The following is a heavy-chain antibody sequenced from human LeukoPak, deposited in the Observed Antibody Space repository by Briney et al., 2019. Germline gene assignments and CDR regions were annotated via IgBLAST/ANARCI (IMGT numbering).Heavy chain of an antibody. J-gene: IGHJ4*02. V-gene: IGHV1-69*05. D-gene: IGHD3-9*01. CDR3: ARAKRYYEILTGYPDLDY. Sequence: SVKVSCKASGGTFSSYAISWVRQAPGQGLEWMGRIIPIFGTANYAQKFQGRVTITTDESTSTAYMELSSLRSEDTAVYYCARAKRYYEILTGYPDLDYWGQGTLVTVSS. CDR2: IIPIFGTA. CDR1: GGTFSSYA.